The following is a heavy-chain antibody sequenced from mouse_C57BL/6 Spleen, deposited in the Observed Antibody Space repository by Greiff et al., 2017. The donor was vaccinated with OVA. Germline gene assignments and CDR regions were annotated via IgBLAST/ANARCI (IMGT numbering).Heavy chain of an antibody. V-gene: IGHV1-81*01. Sequence: VQLQQSGAELARPGASVKLSCKASGYTFTSYGISWVKQRTGQGLEWIGEIYPRSGNTYYNEKFKGKATLTADKSSSTAYMQLSSLTSEDSAVYYCARSPLWPDYYAMDYWGQGTSVTVSS. CDR1: GYTFTSYG. CDR3: ARSPLWPDYYAMDY. D-gene: IGHD6-1*01. J-gene: IGHJ4*01. CDR2: IYPRSGNT.